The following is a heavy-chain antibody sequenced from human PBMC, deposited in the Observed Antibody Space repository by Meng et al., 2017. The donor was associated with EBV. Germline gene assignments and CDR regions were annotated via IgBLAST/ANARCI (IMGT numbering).Heavy chain of an antibody. J-gene: IGHJ4*02. CDR3: NSGSHSPLDS. CDR2: ISATSVDT. D-gene: IGHD1-26*01. Sequence: VDLLGSGGGLVQPGGSLRLSCAASGFSFSNYAMGWARQAPGKGLEWVSGISATSVDTYYADSVKGRFAISRDNSKNTVTLHMNILRAEDTAIYYCNSGSHSPLDSWGQGTLVTVSS. V-gene: IGHV3-23*01. CDR1: GFSFSNYA.